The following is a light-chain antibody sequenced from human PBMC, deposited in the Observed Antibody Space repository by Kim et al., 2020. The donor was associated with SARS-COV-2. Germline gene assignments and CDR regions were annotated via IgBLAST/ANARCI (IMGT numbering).Light chain of an antibody. CDR2: GAA. Sequence: IVLTQSPGTLSLSPGERATISCGASQSVSSMYFAWYQQKPGQAPSLLNYGAANRTTVIPDSCSGSGAGTDFTLTISRLEPEDCAVYYYQQYDISPWTFGQGTKVDIK. CDR1: QSVSSMY. J-gene: IGKJ1*01. CDR3: QQYDISPWT. V-gene: IGKV3-20*01.